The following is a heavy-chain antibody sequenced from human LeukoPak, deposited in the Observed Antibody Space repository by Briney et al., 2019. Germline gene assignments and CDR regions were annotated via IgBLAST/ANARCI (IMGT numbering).Heavy chain of an antibody. CDR2: ISGSGGST. V-gene: IGHV3-23*01. Sequence: GGSLRLSCAASGFTFSSYAMSWVRQAPGKGLEWVSAISGSGGSTYYADSVKGRFTISRDYSKNTLYLQMNSLRAEDTAVYYCAKDHSYYDFWSGGDYWGQGTLVIVSS. CDR1: GFTFSSYA. CDR3: AKDHSYYDFWSGGDY. J-gene: IGHJ4*02. D-gene: IGHD3-3*01.